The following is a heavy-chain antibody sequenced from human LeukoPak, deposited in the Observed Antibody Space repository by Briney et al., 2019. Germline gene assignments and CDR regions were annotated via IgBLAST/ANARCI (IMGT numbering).Heavy chain of an antibody. CDR2: MYYSGST. D-gene: IGHD2-21*02. CDR3: ARGRRHCGGDCYSGGFDY. V-gene: IGHV4-30-4*01. Sequence: SETLSLTCTVSGGSISSGDYYWSWIRQPPGKGLEWIAYMYYSGSTYYNPSLKSRVTMSADTSKNQLSLKLSSVTAADTAVYYCARGRRHCGGDCYSGGFDYWGQGTLVTVSS. J-gene: IGHJ4*02. CDR1: GGSISSGDYY.